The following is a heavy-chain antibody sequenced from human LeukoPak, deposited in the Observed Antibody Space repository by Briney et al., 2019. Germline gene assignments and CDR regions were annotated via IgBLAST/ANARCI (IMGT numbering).Heavy chain of an antibody. J-gene: IGHJ5*02. CDR3: AKVKSHTSRGGYWFDP. CDR1: GGSISSYY. Sequence: EPSETLSLTCTVSGGSISSYYWSWLRQPPGKGLEWVGYIYYSGSTNYNPSLKSRVTISVDTSKDQCSLKLSSVAASDSACFYFAKVKSHTSRGGYWFDPCGQG. CDR2: IYYSGST. D-gene: IGHD2-2*01. V-gene: IGHV4-59*12.